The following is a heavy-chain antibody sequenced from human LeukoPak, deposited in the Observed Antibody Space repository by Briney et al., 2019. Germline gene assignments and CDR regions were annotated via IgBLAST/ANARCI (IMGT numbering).Heavy chain of an antibody. CDR1: GFTFSSYS. CDR2: ISSSSYI. J-gene: IGHJ4*02. D-gene: IGHD6-19*01. Sequence: GGSLRLSCAASGFTFSSYSMNWVRQAPGKGLEWVSSISSSSYIYYADSVKGRFTISRDNAKNSLYLQMNSLRAEDTAVYYCARARSSGWFLDYWGQGTLDTVSS. CDR3: ARARSSGWFLDY. V-gene: IGHV3-21*01.